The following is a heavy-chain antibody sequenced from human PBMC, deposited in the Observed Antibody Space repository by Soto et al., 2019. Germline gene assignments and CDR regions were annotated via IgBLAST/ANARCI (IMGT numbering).Heavy chain of an antibody. CDR3: ARTDGIVKQLRYWFYP. Sequence: SETLSLTCTVSGGSISGYYWSWIRQPPGRGLEWIGYMYNTGSTVYNPSFKSRVTISVDTSKNQFSLKLNSVTAADTAVYYCARTDGIVKQLRYWFYPPGQGTSVPVSS. CDR1: GGSISGYY. CDR2: MYNTGST. V-gene: IGHV4-59*08. D-gene: IGHD1-26*01. J-gene: IGHJ5*02.